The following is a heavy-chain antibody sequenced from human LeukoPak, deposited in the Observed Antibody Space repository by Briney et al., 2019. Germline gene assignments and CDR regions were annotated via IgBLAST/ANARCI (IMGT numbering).Heavy chain of an antibody. CDR2: IYYSGST. J-gene: IGHJ4*02. Sequence: PSETLSLTCSVSGGSISSHYWSWIRQPPGKGLEWIGYIYYSGSTKYNPSLKSRVTISVDTSKNQFSLKLTSVTAADTAVYYCARVRYGSGSYYFDNWGQGTLVTVSS. D-gene: IGHD3-10*01. CDR3: ARVRYGSGSYYFDN. V-gene: IGHV4-59*11. CDR1: GGSISSHY.